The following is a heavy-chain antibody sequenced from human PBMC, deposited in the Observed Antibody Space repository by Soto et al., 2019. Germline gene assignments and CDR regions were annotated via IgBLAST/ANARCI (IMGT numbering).Heavy chain of an antibody. Sequence: GASVKVSCTASGYTFTSYGISWVRQAPGQGLEWMGWISAYNGNTNYAQKLQGRVTMTTDTSTSTAYMELRSLRSDDTAVYYCARGPSRDYDFWNVSPAHFDPWGQGTLVTVSS. J-gene: IGHJ5*02. D-gene: IGHD3-3*01. V-gene: IGHV1-18*01. CDR1: GYTFTSYG. CDR3: ARGPSRDYDFWNVSPAHFDP. CDR2: ISAYNGNT.